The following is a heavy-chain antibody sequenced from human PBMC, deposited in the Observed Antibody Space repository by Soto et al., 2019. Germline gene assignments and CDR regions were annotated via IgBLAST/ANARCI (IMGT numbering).Heavy chain of an antibody. CDR1: GGSISNYY. J-gene: IGHJ3*02. Sequence: SETLSLTCTVSGGSISNYYWSWIRQPPGKGLQWIGYISYSGSTSYNPSLKSRVSMSVDTSKNRLSLHLRSVTAADAAVYFCVRDPQGRAFDISGQGTMVTVSS. CDR2: ISYSGST. V-gene: IGHV4-59*01. CDR3: VRDPQGRAFDI.